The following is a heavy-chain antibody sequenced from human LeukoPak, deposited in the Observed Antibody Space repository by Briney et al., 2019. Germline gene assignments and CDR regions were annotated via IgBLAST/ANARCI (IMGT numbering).Heavy chain of an antibody. D-gene: IGHD2-2*01. CDR3: AREYCSSTSCYAFDI. CDR2: ISAYNGNT. CDR1: GYTFTGYY. V-gene: IGHV1-18*04. J-gene: IGHJ3*02. Sequence: ASVKVSCKAAGYTFTGYYMHWVRQAPGQGLEWMGWISAYNGNTNYAQKLQGRVTMTTDTSTSIAYMELRSLRSDDTAVYYCAREYCSSTSCYAFDIWGQGTMVTVSS.